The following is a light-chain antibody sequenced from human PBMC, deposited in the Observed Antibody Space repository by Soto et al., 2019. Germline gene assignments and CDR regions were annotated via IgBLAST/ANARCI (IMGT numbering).Light chain of an antibody. Sequence: QAVVTQPPSVSGAPGQRVTISCTGSSSNIGAGYNVHWYQQVPGTAPKLLIYGDSNRPSGVPDRFSGSKSGTSASLAITGLPADDEADYYCQSYDSSLSGWLFGGGTKLTVL. CDR1: SSNIGAGYN. J-gene: IGLJ2*01. V-gene: IGLV1-40*01. CDR2: GDS. CDR3: QSYDSSLSGWL.